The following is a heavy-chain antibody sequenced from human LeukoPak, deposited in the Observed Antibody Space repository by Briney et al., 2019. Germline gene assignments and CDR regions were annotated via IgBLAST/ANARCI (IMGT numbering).Heavy chain of an antibody. V-gene: IGHV4-59*08. CDR3: ARLLRVGYCSTTTCNWFDP. Sequence: SETLSLTCTVSGGSISSYYWSWIRQPPGKGLEWIGYIYYSGSTNYNPSLKSRVTISVDTSKNQFSLKLNSVTAADTAMYYCARLLRVGYCSTTTCNWFDPWGQGTLVTVSS. D-gene: IGHD2-2*03. CDR1: GGSISSYY. J-gene: IGHJ5*02. CDR2: IYYSGST.